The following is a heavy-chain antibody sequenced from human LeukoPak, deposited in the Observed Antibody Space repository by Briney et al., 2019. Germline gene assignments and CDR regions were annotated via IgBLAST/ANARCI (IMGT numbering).Heavy chain of an antibody. D-gene: IGHD2-2*01. J-gene: IGHJ6*02. CDR2: ISYDGSNK. CDR1: GYTFRNYG. Sequence: GGSLRLSCAASGYTFRNYGMHWVRQAPGKGLEWVALISYDGSNKYYAESVKGRFTISRDNSKNTLYLQMNSLRTEDTAVYYCAKDRGRSYCSSTRCYTYGMDVWGQGTTVTVAS. V-gene: IGHV3-30*18. CDR3: AKDRGRSYCSSTRCYTYGMDV.